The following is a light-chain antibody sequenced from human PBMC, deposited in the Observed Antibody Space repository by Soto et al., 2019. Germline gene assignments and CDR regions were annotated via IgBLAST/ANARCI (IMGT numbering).Light chain of an antibody. Sequence: AIRMTQSPSSFSASTGDRVTITCRASQGISGYLAWYQQKPGKAPKLLIYAASTLQSGVPSRFSDSGSGTDFTLTISCLQSEDFATYYCQQYYSYPYTFGQGTKLEIK. CDR1: QGISGY. CDR3: QQYYSYPYT. V-gene: IGKV1-8*01. J-gene: IGKJ2*01. CDR2: AAS.